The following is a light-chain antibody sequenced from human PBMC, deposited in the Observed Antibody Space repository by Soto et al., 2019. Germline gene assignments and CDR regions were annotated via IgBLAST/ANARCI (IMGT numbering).Light chain of an antibody. Sequence: DIQMTQSPTSLSASVGDRVTITCRASQDIRNFVAWYQQKPGKAPKLLIYAASTLQSGVPSRFSGSGSGTDFTLTINSLQLKDVATFSCQNYSSVPVFGPGTKVEIK. CDR1: QDIRNF. CDR3: QNYSSVPV. J-gene: IGKJ3*01. CDR2: AAS. V-gene: IGKV1-27*01.